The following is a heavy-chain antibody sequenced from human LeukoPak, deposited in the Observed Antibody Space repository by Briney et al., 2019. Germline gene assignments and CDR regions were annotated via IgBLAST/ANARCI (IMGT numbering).Heavy chain of an antibody. CDR2: ISYDGSNK. CDR1: GFTFSSYG. CDR3: AKSSPEFDY. Sequence: GRSLRLSCAASGFTFSSYGMHWVPQAPGEGLEWVAVISYDGSNKYYADSVKGRFTISRDNSKNTLSLQMNSLRAEDTAVYYCAKSSPEFDYWGQGTLVTVSS. V-gene: IGHV3-30*18. D-gene: IGHD1-14*01. J-gene: IGHJ4*02.